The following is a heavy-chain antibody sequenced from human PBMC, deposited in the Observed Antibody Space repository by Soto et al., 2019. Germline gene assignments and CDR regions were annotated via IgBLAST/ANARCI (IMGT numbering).Heavy chain of an antibody. D-gene: IGHD3-3*01. Sequence: GASVQVSCKASGGTFSSYAISWVRQAPGQGLEWMGGIIPIFGTANYAQKFQGRVTITADESTSTAYMELSSLRSEDTAVYYCATVLRFLEWPIPHGMDVWGQGTTVTVSS. CDR2: IIPIFGTA. V-gene: IGHV1-69*13. J-gene: IGHJ6*02. CDR1: GGTFSSYA. CDR3: ATVLRFLEWPIPHGMDV.